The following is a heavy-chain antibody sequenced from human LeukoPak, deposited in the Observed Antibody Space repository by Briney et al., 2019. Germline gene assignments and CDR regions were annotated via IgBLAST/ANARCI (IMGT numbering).Heavy chain of an antibody. V-gene: IGHV4-4*02. J-gene: IGHJ4*02. CDR2: IYHSGST. D-gene: IGHD1-26*01. Sequence: PSETLSLTCAVSGGSISSSNWWRWIRQPPGKGLEWIGEIYHSGSTNYNPSLKSRVTISVDKSKNQFSLKLSSVTAADTAVYYCARHLGGGSYFDYWGQGTLVTVSS. CDR1: GGSISSSNW. CDR3: ARHLGGGSYFDY.